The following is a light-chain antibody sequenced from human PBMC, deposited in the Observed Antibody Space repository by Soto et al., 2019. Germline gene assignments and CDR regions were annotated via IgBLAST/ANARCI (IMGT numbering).Light chain of an antibody. Sequence: QSVLTQPASVSGSPGQSITISCSGTRSDIGSYNYVAWYQQFPGKTPKILIYGVSNRPLGVSSRFSGSKSGNTASLTISGLQAEDEADYYCISYTGSSTSYVFGSGTKVTVL. J-gene: IGLJ1*01. CDR1: RSDIGSYNY. CDR3: ISYTGSSTSYV. V-gene: IGLV2-14*01. CDR2: GVS.